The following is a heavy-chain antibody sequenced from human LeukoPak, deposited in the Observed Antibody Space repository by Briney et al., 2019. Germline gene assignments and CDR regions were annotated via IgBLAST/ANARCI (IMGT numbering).Heavy chain of an antibody. CDR1: RFTFSSYA. CDR2: ISYDGSNT. V-gene: IGHV3-30*04. CDR3: ARDLLYGDYGD. Sequence: GGSLRLSCAASRFTFSSYAMLWVRQLPGKGLEWVAIISYDGSNTYYADSVKGRFTISRDNSKNTLYLQMNSLRAEDTAVYYCARDLLYGDYGDWGQGTLVTVSS. J-gene: IGHJ4*02. D-gene: IGHD4-17*01.